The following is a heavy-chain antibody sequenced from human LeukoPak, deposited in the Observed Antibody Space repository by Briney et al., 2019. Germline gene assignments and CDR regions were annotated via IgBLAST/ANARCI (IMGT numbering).Heavy chain of an antibody. CDR1: GFTFINNA. CDR3: VRNDTSGVGLDY. Sequence: GESLRLSCVASGFTFINNAMTWVRQVRGKGLEWVSNISGRGTSINYAVSVKGRFSISRDNSKNTLYLQMNSLRHEDTAVYYCVRNDTSGVGLDYWGQGSLVTVSP. CDR2: ISGRGTSI. D-gene: IGHD3-3*01. J-gene: IGHJ4*02. V-gene: IGHV3-23*01.